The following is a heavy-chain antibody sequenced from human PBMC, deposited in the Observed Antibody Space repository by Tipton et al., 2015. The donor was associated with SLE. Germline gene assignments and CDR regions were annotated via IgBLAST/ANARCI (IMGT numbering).Heavy chain of an antibody. D-gene: IGHD3-22*01. CDR1: GGSISSHY. CDR2: IYYSGSS. J-gene: IGHJ1*01. V-gene: IGHV4-59*11. Sequence: TLSLTCTVSGGSISSHYWTWIRQPPGKGLEWIGYIYYSGSSDYNPSLKSRVTISVDTSKDQFSLKLSSVTAADTAVYYCARGDSSGSSFQHWGQGTLVTVSS. CDR3: ARGDSSGSSFQH.